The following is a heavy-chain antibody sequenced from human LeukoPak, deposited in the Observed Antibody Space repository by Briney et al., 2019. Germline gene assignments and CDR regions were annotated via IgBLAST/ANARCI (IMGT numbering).Heavy chain of an antibody. Sequence: SETLSLTCTVSGGSISSYYWSWVRQPPGKGLECVGYIYYSGSTNYYPSLMSRVTISLHTSKNQFSLRLISVTAADTAVYYCARDRRRELLHAFDIWGQGTMVTVSS. J-gene: IGHJ3*02. CDR1: GGSISSYY. D-gene: IGHD1-26*01. CDR3: ARDRRRELLHAFDI. CDR2: IYYSGST. V-gene: IGHV4-59*12.